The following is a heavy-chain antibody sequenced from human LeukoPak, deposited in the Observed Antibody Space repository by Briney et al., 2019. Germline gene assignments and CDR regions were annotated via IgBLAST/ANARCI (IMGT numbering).Heavy chain of an antibody. J-gene: IGHJ4*02. CDR2: ISTSSNI. V-gene: IGHV3-69-1*01. CDR3: ARDRSYVGFDY. Sequence: PGGSLRLSCAASGFTFTEYTINWVRQAPGKGLEWVSSISTSSNIYYADSVKGRFTVSRDNAKNSAYLQTNSLRAEDTAVYYCARDRSYVGFDYWGKGTLVTVSS. CDR1: GFTFTEYT. D-gene: IGHD4-23*01.